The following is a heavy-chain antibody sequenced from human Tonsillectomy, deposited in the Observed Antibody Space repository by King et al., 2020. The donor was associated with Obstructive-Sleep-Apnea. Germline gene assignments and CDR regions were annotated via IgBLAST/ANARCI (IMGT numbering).Heavy chain of an antibody. V-gene: IGHV4-39*07. CDR1: GGSISSSSY. Sequence: QLQESGPGLVKPSETLSLTCTVSGGSISSSSYWGWIRQPPGKGLEWIGHIYYSGSTYYNPSLKSRVTISVDTSKSQFSLELNSVTAADTAVYYFASSDRDIAMCLFDYWGQGTLVTVAS. D-gene: IGHD5-18*01. J-gene: IGHJ4*02. CDR3: ASSDRDIAMCLFDY. CDR2: IYYSGST.